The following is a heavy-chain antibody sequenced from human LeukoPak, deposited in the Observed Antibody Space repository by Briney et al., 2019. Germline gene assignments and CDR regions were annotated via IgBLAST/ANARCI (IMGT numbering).Heavy chain of an antibody. CDR3: ASLPGIVGASDY. V-gene: IGHV1-69*13. CDR2: IIPIFGTA. CDR1: GYIFTELS. J-gene: IGHJ4*02. Sequence: SVKVSCKVSGYIFTELSMHWVRQAPGQGLEWMGGIIPIFGTANYAQKFQGRVTITADESTSTAYMELSSLRSEDTAVYYCASLPGIVGASDYWGQGTLVAVSS. D-gene: IGHD1-26*01.